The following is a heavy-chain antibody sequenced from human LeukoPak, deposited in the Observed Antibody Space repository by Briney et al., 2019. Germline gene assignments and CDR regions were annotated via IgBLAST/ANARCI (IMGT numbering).Heavy chain of an antibody. CDR1: GFTFSSYA. CDR3: AKEVGGSPDY. Sequence: GGSLRLSCVASGFTFSSYAMSWVRQAPGKGLEWVSCISSKSSYIFYADSVKGRFTISRDNAKNSLFLQINNLRAEDTAVYYCAKEVGGSPDYWGQGTLVTVSS. D-gene: IGHD3-16*01. CDR2: ISSKSSYI. V-gene: IGHV3-21*01. J-gene: IGHJ4*02.